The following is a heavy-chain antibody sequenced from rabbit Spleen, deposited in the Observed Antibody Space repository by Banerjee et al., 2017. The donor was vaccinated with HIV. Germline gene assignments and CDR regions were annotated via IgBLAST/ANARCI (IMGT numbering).Heavy chain of an antibody. CDR3: VRDQAGDADYGPYYLNL. Sequence: QEQLVESGGGLVQPEGSLTLTCTASGFSLSNKYDMCWVRQAPGKGLEWIGYIEPIFGNTYYANWVNGRFTISSHNAQNTLYLQLSSLTAADTATYFCVRDQAGDADYGPYYLNLWGPGTLVTV. V-gene: IGHV1S47*01. CDR2: IEPIFGNT. CDR1: GFSLSNKYD. J-gene: IGHJ4*01. D-gene: IGHD2-1*01.